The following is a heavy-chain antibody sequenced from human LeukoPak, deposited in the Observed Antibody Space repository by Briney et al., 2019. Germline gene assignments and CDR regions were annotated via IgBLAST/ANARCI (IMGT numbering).Heavy chain of an antibody. J-gene: IGHJ4*02. Sequence: ASVKVSCKASGYTFGSYDINWVRKATGQGLKWMGWMNPGSGNTGYAQRFQGRVTMTRDTSTNTAYMELSGLRSEDTAIYYCARLSETAAYYYTSGYYFLGYWGQGTLVNVDS. CDR1: GYTFGSYD. D-gene: IGHD3-22*01. V-gene: IGHV1-8*02. CDR2: MNPGSGNT. CDR3: ARLSETAAYYYTSGYYFLGY.